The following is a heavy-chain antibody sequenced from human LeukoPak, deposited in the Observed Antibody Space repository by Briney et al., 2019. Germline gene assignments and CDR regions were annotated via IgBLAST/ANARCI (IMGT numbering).Heavy chain of an antibody. D-gene: IGHD3-3*01. CDR1: GGSFSGYY. Sequence: KSSETLSLTCAVYGGSFSGYYWSWIRQPPGKGLEWIGEINHSGSTNYNPSLKSRVTISVDTSKNQFSLKLSSVTAADTAVYYCARGLFFIWGQGTLVTVSS. J-gene: IGHJ4*02. CDR2: INHSGST. V-gene: IGHV4-34*01. CDR3: ARGLFFI.